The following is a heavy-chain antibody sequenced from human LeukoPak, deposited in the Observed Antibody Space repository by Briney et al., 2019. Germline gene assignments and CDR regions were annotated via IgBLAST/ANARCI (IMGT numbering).Heavy chain of an antibody. CDR2: ISSSSSYI. CDR3: ARDSAGLWSAGGYYGMDV. V-gene: IGHV3-21*01. Sequence: PGGSLRLSCAASGFTFSSYSMNWVRQAPGKGLEWVSSISSSSSYIYYADSVKGRFTISRDNAKNSLYLQMNSLRAEDTAVYYCARDSAGLWSAGGYYGMDVWGQGTTVTVSS. J-gene: IGHJ6*02. CDR1: GFTFSSYS. D-gene: IGHD5-18*01.